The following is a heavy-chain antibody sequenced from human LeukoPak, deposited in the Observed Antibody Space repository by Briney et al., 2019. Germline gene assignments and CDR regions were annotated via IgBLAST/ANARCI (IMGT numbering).Heavy chain of an antibody. J-gene: IGHJ4*02. V-gene: IGHV3-23*01. D-gene: IGHD2-2*01. CDR2: ISGSGGST. CDR1: GFTFSSYA. CDR3: AKDLGFQLPSYYFDY. Sequence: GGSLRLSCAASGFTFSSYAMSWVRQAPGKGLEWVSAISGSGGSTYYADSVKGRFTISRDKSKNMVHLQMNSLRAEDTALYYCAKDLGFQLPSYYFDYWGQGTLVTASS.